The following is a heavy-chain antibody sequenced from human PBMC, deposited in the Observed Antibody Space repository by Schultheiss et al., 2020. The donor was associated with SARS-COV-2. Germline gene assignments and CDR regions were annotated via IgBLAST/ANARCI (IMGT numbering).Heavy chain of an antibody. Sequence: SETLSLTCTVSGGSISSGGYYWSWIRQHPGKGLEWIGYIYYSGSTYYNPSLKSRVTISVDTSKNQFSLKLSSVTAADTAVYYCARGRGRYCSGGSCYSLDYWGQGTLVTVSS. CDR1: GGSISSGGYY. CDR2: IYYSGST. J-gene: IGHJ4*02. D-gene: IGHD2-15*01. CDR3: ARGRGRYCSGGSCYSLDY. V-gene: IGHV4-31*03.